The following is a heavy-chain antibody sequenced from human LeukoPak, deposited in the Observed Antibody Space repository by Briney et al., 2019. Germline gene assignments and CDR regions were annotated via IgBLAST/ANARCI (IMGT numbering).Heavy chain of an antibody. Sequence: GASVKVSCKASGYTFTDYYMHWGRQAPGQGLEWMGWINPNSGGTNYAQKFQGRLTMTRHTSISTAYMELSSLRSDGTAVYYCAVDDYVWGSYDFDYWGQGTLVTVSS. CDR2: INPNSGGT. CDR3: AVDDYVWGSYDFDY. CDR1: GYTFTDYY. J-gene: IGHJ4*02. V-gene: IGHV1-2*02. D-gene: IGHD3-16*01.